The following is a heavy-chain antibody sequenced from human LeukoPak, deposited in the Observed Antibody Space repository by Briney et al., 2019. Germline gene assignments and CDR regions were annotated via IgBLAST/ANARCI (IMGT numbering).Heavy chain of an antibody. Sequence: GGSLRLSCAASGFTVSSNYMSWVRQAPGKGLEWVSVIYSGGSTYYADSVKGRFTISRDNSKNTLYLQMNSLRAEDTAVYYCACHYYDSSGPPPDYWGQGTLVTVSS. V-gene: IGHV3-66*04. CDR3: ACHYYDSSGPPPDY. CDR1: GFTVSSNY. J-gene: IGHJ4*02. D-gene: IGHD3-22*01. CDR2: IYSGGST.